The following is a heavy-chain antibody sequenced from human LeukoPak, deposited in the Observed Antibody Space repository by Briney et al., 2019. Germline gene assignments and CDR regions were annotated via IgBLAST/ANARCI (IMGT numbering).Heavy chain of an antibody. CDR1: GGSISSYY. CDR2: IYYSGST. CDR3: ARGTPHYYGSGSYYIRRFDP. V-gene: IGHV4-59*12. Sequence: SVTLSLTCTVSGGSISSYYWSWIRQPPGKRLEWIGYIYYSGSTSYNPSPKSRVTISLDTSKNQFSLRLTSVTAADTAVYYCARGTPHYYGSGSYYIRRFDPWGQGTLVTVSS. D-gene: IGHD3-10*01. J-gene: IGHJ5*02.